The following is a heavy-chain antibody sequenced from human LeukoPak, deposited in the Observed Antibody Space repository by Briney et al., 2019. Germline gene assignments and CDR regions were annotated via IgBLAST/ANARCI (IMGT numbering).Heavy chain of an antibody. Sequence: GASVKVSCKASGYTFTSYDINWVRQATGQGLEWMGWMNPNSGNTGYAQKFQGRVTMTRNTSISTAYMELSSLRSEDTAVYYCARTRRNCSGGSCYYAFDYWGQGTLVTVSS. D-gene: IGHD2-15*01. V-gene: IGHV1-8*01. CDR2: MNPNSGNT. J-gene: IGHJ4*02. CDR3: ARTRRNCSGGSCYYAFDY. CDR1: GYTFTSYD.